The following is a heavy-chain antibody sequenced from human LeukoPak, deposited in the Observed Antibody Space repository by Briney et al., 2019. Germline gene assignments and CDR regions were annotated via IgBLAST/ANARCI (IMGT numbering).Heavy chain of an antibody. CDR1: GYTFTGYY. CDR3: ARVHYDILTGSIIYGDY. Sequence: ASVKVSCKASGYTFTGYYMHWVRQAPGQGLEWMGWINPNSGGTNYAQKFQGRVTMTRDTSISTAYMELSRLRSDDTAVYYCARVHYDILTGSIIYGDYWGQGTLVTVSS. CDR2: INPNSGGT. D-gene: IGHD3-9*01. V-gene: IGHV1-2*02. J-gene: IGHJ4*02.